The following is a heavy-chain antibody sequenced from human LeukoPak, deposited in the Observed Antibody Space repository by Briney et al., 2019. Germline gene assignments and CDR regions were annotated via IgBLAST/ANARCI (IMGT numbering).Heavy chain of an antibody. CDR2: FRTTPGGGTG. D-gene: IGHD4-23*01. Sequence: GGSLRLSCAASGFTFSNTWMTWVRQTPGRGLEWVAFFRTTPGGGTGEYAAHVRGRITISRDVSINTLFLQMNSLKIEDTGVYYCVTRLRWELSNDYWGQGTLVTVSS. J-gene: IGHJ4*02. V-gene: IGHV3-15*01. CDR3: VTRLRWELSNDY. CDR1: GFTFSNTW.